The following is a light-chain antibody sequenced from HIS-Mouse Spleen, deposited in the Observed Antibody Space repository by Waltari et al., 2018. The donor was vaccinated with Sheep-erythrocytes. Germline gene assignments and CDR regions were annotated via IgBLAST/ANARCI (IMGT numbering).Light chain of an antibody. Sequence: QSALTQPRSASGSPGQSVTISCTGTSSDGGGYNYVSWYQQPPGKAPKLMMYDVSKRPSGVPDRFSGSKSGNTASLTISGLQAEDEADYYCCSYAGSYNHVFATGTKVTVL. CDR1: SSDGGGYNY. CDR3: CSYAGSYNHV. CDR2: DVS. J-gene: IGLJ1*01. V-gene: IGLV2-11*01.